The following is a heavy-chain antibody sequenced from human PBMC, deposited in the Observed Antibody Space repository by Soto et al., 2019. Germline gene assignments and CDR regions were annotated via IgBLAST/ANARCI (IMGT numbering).Heavy chain of an antibody. CDR3: AGGGSSGWTHRYYFDY. Sequence: VQLVQSGAEVKKPGSSVKVSCKASGGTFSSYTITWVRRAPGQGLEGMGRIIPFLGIANYAQKFQGRVTIAAAKSTRKAHLAQRRLRSEDPAVNYCAGGGSSGWTHRYYFDYGGQGTLVTVSS. CDR2: IIPFLGIA. J-gene: IGHJ4*02. D-gene: IGHD6-19*01. CDR1: GGTFSSYT. V-gene: IGHV1-69*02.